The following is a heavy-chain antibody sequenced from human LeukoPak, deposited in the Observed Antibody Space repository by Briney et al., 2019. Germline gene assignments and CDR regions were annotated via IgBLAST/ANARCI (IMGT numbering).Heavy chain of an antibody. CDR3: AVSVRGVIYFDY. CDR2: IYHSGST. D-gene: IGHD3-10*01. V-gene: IGHV4-30-2*01. J-gene: IGHJ4*02. CDR1: GGSISSGGYS. Sequence: SETLSLTCAVSGGSISSGGYSWSWIRQPPGKGLEWIGYIYHSGSTYYNPSLKSRVTISVDRSKNQFSLKLSSVTAADTAVYYCAVSVRGVIYFDYWGQGTLVTVSS.